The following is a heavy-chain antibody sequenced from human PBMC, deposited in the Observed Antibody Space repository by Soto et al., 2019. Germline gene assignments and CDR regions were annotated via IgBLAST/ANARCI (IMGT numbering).Heavy chain of an antibody. CDR1: GFTFSSYA. J-gene: IGHJ6*02. CDR3: AKVNCSGGSCYSSSYYYYGMDV. CDR2: ISGSGGST. D-gene: IGHD2-15*01. Sequence: GGSLRLSCAASGFTFSSYAMSWVRQAPGKGLEWVSAISGSGGSTYYADSVKGRFTISRDNSKNTLYLQMNSLRAEDTAVYYCAKVNCSGGSCYSSSYYYYGMDVWGQGTTVTVSS. V-gene: IGHV3-23*01.